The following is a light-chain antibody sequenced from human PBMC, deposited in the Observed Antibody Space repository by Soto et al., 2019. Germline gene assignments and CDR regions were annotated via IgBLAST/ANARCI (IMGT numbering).Light chain of an antibody. CDR1: SSDVGGYNY. Sequence: QSVLTQPASVSGSPGQSITISCTGTSSDVGGYNYVSWYQQHPGKAPKLMIYDVSNRPSGVSNRFSGSKSGNTASLTISGLQAGDEADYYCSSYTSCSTYVFVTGTKVTV. J-gene: IGLJ1*01. CDR2: DVS. V-gene: IGLV2-14*03. CDR3: SSYTSCSTYV.